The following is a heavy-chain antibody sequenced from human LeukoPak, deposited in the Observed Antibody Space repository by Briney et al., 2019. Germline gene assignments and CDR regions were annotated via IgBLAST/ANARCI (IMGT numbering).Heavy chain of an antibody. J-gene: IGHJ4*02. V-gene: IGHV3-21*01. Sequence: GGSLRLSCAASGFTFSSYSMNWVRQAPGKGLEWVSSISSSSSYIYYADSVKGRFTISRDNAKNSLYLQMNGLGAEDTAVYYCARELNGYGYYFFDYWGQGTLVTVSS. CDR2: ISSSSSYI. CDR3: ARELNGYGYYFFDY. D-gene: IGHD3-16*01. CDR1: GFTFSSYS.